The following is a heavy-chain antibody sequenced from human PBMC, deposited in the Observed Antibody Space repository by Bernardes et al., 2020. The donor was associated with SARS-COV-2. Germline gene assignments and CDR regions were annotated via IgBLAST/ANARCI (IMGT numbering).Heavy chain of an antibody. CDR1: GFTFSDYY. Sequence: GGSLRLSCAASGFTFSDYYMSWIRQAPGKGLEWVSYISSSSSYTNYADSVKGRFTISRDNAKNSLYLQMNSLRAEDTAVYYCARSTYCSSTSCYSIDYWGQGTLVTVSS. D-gene: IGHD2-2*01. CDR3: ARSTYCSSTSCYSIDY. J-gene: IGHJ4*02. CDR2: ISSSSSYT. V-gene: IGHV3-11*03.